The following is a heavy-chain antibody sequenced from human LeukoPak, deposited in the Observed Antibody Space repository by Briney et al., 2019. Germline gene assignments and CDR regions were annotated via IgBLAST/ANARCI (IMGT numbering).Heavy chain of an antibody. CDR2: IYYSGST. CDR1: GGSISSSSYY. CDR3: ARRYCSSTNCLLDY. D-gene: IGHD2-2*01. Sequence: SETLSLTCTVSGGSISSSSYYWGWIRQPPGKGLEWIGSIYYSGSTYYNPSLKSRVTISVDTSKNQFSLKLSSVTAADTAVYYCARRYCSSTNCLLDYWGQGTLVTVSS. V-gene: IGHV4-39*01. J-gene: IGHJ4*02.